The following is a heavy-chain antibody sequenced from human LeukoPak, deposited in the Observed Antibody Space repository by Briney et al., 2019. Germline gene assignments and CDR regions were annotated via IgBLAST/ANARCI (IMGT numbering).Heavy chain of an antibody. CDR2: TSASGVGT. V-gene: IGHV3-23*01. CDR1: GFTFSTYV. CDR3: ATLRGSGSSYFDS. J-gene: IGHJ4*02. D-gene: IGHD3-10*01. Sequence: GGSLRLSCAASGFTFSTYVMSWVRQAPGKGLEWVSTTSASGVGTYYADSVKGRFTVSRDNSKNTLYLQMNSLRAEDTAVYFCATLRGSGSSYFDSWGQGTLVTVSS.